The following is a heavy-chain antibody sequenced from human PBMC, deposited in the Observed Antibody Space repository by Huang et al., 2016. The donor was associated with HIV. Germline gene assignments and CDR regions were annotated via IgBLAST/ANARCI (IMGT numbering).Heavy chain of an antibody. V-gene: IGHV4-61*08. J-gene: IGHJ4*02. CDR3: ARVGYSAGWYGDFDF. CDR2: VHDRGRT. CDR1: GGSVSSGDYN. Sequence: QVQLQESGPGLVKPSETLSLTCTVSGGSVSSGDYNWSWIRQPPGKTLEWIGYVHDRGRTNYNPSLMGRVAMSVDTSKNQFSLRLSSVTAADTAVYYCARVGYSAGWYGDFDFWGQGTLVTVSS. D-gene: IGHD6-19*01.